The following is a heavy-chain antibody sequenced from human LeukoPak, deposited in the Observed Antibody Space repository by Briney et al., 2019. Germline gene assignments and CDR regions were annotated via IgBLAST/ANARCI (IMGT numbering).Heavy chain of an antibody. Sequence: PGGSLRLSCAASGFTFSSYSMNWVRQAPGKGLEWVSYISSSSSTIYYADSVKGRFTISRDNAKNSLYLQMNSLRAEDTAVYYCARDVTGSSPYYFDYWGQGTLVTVSS. J-gene: IGHJ4*02. CDR3: ARDVTGSSPYYFDY. CDR2: ISSSSSTI. CDR1: GFTFSSYS. D-gene: IGHD6-6*01. V-gene: IGHV3-48*04.